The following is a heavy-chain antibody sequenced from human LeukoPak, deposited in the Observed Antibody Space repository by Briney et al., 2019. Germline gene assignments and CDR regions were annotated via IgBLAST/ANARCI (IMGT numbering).Heavy chain of an antibody. J-gene: IGHJ4*02. CDR2: ISGSGGST. V-gene: IGHV3-23*01. CDR1: GFTFNNYA. Sequence: GGSLRLSCAASGFTFNNYAMTWVRQAPGKGLEWVSTISGSGGSTDFADSVKGRFTISRDNSKNTLYLQMNSPRAEDTALYYCASYYFDSSGYHPFFDYWGQGTLVTVSS. CDR3: ASYYFDSSGYHPFFDY. D-gene: IGHD3-22*01.